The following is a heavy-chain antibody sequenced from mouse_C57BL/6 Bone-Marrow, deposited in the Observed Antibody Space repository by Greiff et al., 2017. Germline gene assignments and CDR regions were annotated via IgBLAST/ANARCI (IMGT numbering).Heavy chain of an antibody. J-gene: IGHJ3*01. CDR1: GYTFTSYW. CDR3: ARGHGSSCWFAY. D-gene: IGHD1-1*01. Sequence: QVQLQQPGAELVKPGASVKMSCKASGYTFTSYWITWVKQRPGHGLEWIGDIYPGSGSTNYNEKFKSKATLTVDTSSSTAYMQLSSLTSEDSAVYYGARGHGSSCWFAYWGQGTLVTVSA. V-gene: IGHV1-55*01. CDR2: IYPGSGST.